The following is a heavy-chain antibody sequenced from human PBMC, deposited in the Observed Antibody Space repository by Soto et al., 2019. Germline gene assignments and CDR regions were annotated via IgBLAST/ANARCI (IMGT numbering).Heavy chain of an antibody. V-gene: IGHV4-34*01. Sequence: SETLSLTCAVYGGSFSGYYWSWIRQPPGKGLEWIGEINHSGSTNYNPSLKSRVTISVDTSKNQFSLKLSSVTAADTAVYYCARVHRPTYYYDSSGYYLDYWGQGTLVTVSS. CDR1: GGSFSGYY. CDR3: ARVHRPTYYYDSSGYYLDY. J-gene: IGHJ4*02. D-gene: IGHD3-22*01. CDR2: INHSGST.